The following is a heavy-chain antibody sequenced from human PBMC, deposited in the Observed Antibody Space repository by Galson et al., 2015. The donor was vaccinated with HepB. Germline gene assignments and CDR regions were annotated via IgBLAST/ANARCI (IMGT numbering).Heavy chain of an antibody. Sequence: SLRLSCAASGFTFSSYAMSWVRQAPGKGLEWVAAISGGGGTTYYADSGRGRFTISSDNSKSTLYLQMNSLGAEDTAVYFCAKTGTVAGTAFYYSYIDVWGKGTTVTVS. V-gene: IGHV3-23*01. CDR1: GFTFSSYA. CDR3: AKTGTVAGTAFYYSYIDV. J-gene: IGHJ6*03. D-gene: IGHD6-19*01. CDR2: ISGGGGTT.